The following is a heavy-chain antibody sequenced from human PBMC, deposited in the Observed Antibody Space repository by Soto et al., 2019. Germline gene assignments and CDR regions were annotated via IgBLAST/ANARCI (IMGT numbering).Heavy chain of an antibody. Sequence: EVQLVESGGGLVKPGGSLRLSCAASGFTFSSYSMNWVRQAPGKGLEWVSSISSSSSYIYYADSVKGRFTISRDNAKNSLYLQMSSLRAEDMAVYYCARDRRCSGGSCFDYWGQGTLVTVSS. CDR1: GFTFSSYS. CDR2: ISSSSSYI. V-gene: IGHV3-21*01. D-gene: IGHD2-15*01. CDR3: ARDRRCSGGSCFDY. J-gene: IGHJ4*02.